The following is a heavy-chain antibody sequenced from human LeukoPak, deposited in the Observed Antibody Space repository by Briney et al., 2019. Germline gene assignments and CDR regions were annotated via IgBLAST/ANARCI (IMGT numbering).Heavy chain of an antibody. Sequence: SETLSLTCAVSSYSISSGYYWGWIRQPPGKGLEWIGSIYHSGSTYYNPSLKSRVTISVDTSKNQFSLKLSSVTAADTAVYYCYQRYNWNDDYWGQGTLVTVSS. CDR3: YQRYNWNDDY. CDR1: SYSISSGYY. V-gene: IGHV4-38-2*01. D-gene: IGHD1-1*01. CDR2: IYHSGST. J-gene: IGHJ4*02.